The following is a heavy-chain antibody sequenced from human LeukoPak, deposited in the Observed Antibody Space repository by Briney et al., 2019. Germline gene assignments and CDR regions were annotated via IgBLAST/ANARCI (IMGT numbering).Heavy chain of an antibody. D-gene: IGHD5-24*01. J-gene: IGHJ4*02. CDR3: ARVREMATIASFDY. V-gene: IGHV1-69*01. CDR1: GGTFSSSA. CDR2: IIPIFVTA. Sequence: SVKVSCRASGGTFSSSAISWVRPAPGQGLEWMGGIIPIFVTANYAQKFLDRVTIYADESTSTAYMELSSLRSEDTAVYYCARVREMATIASFDYWGQGTLVTVSS.